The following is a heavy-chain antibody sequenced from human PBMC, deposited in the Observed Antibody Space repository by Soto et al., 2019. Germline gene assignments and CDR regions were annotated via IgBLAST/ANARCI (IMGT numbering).Heavy chain of an antibody. D-gene: IGHD5-18*01. V-gene: IGHV4-59*01. Sequence: SETLSLTCSVSGGSIRSYYWSWIRQSPEKGLEWIGYFYHSGNSNYNPSLKSRVTISVDTSKNQLSLSLRSVTAADTAVYFCARISSVDPYGYVNGGWEVWGQGTPVTGSS. J-gene: IGHJ6*02. CDR2: FYHSGNS. CDR3: ARISSVDPYGYVNGGWEV. CDR1: GGSIRSYY.